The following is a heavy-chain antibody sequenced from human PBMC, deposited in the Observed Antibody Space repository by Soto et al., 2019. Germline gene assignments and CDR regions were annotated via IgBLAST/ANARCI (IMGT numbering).Heavy chain of an antibody. J-gene: IGHJ4*02. CDR3: AAEYGGNSA. V-gene: IGHV1-69*02. Sequence: QVQLVQSGAEVKKPGSSVKVSCKASGGTFSSYTISWVRQAPGQGLEWMGRIIPILGIANYAQKFQGRVTITADKATGTAYMELGSLRSEETAVYYCAAEYGGNSAWGQGTLVTVSS. CDR2: IIPILGIA. D-gene: IGHD4-17*01. CDR1: GGTFSSYT.